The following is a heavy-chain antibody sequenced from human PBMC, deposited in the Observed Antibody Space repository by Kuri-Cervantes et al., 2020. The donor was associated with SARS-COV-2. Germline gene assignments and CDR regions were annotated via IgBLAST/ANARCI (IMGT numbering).Heavy chain of an antibody. D-gene: IGHD3-22*01. V-gene: IGHV3-11*04. CDR3: ARMGWYYYDSSGHFDY. J-gene: IGHJ4*02. CDR1: GFIFSDYY. Sequence: GGSLRLSCTASGFIFSDYYMTWIRQAPGKGLEWVSNIGPSGTTKYYADSVKGRFTISRDNAKNSLYLQMNSLRAEDTAVYYCARMGWYYYDSSGHFDYWGQGTLVTVSS. CDR2: IGPSGTTK.